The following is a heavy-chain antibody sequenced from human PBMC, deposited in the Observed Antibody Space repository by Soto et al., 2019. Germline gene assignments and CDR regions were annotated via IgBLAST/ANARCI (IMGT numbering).Heavy chain of an antibody. V-gene: IGHV1-69*06. D-gene: IGHD1-26*01. J-gene: IGHJ6*02. CDR2: IIPIFGTA. Sequence: ASVKVSCKASGGTFSSYAISWVRQAPGQGLEWMGGIIPIFGTANYAQKFQGRVTITADKSTSTAYMELSSLRSEDTAVYYCAVGGVGATGNYYYGMDVWGQGTTVTVSS. CDR3: AVGGVGATGNYYYGMDV. CDR1: GGTFSSYA.